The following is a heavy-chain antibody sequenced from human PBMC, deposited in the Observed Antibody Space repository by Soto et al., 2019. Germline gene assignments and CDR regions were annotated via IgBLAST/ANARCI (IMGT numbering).Heavy chain of an antibody. CDR2: ISYDGSNK. Sequence: PGGSLRPSCAASVFTFSSYGIHWFRQAPGKGLEWVAVISYDGSNKYYADSVKGRFTISRDNSKNTLYLRMNSLRAEDTAVYYCAKGASTRPFDYWGQGTLVTVSS. D-gene: IGHD2-2*01. V-gene: IGHV3-30*18. CDR3: AKGASTRPFDY. J-gene: IGHJ4*02. CDR1: VFTFSSYG.